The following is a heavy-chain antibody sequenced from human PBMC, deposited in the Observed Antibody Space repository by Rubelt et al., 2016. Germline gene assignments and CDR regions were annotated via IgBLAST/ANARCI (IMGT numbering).Heavy chain of an antibody. J-gene: IGHJ4*02. CDR1: GYTFTNFG. CDR3: AREFPDF. Sequence: QVQLVQSGAEVKKPGASVKVSCETSGYTFTNFGIHWVRQAPGQGLEWMGRINCNNGGANYAQKFQGRVTMTRDTSLTTTYMGMSSLRSDDTAVYYCAREFPDFWGQGTLVTVSS. CDR2: INCNNGGA. V-gene: IGHV1-2*06.